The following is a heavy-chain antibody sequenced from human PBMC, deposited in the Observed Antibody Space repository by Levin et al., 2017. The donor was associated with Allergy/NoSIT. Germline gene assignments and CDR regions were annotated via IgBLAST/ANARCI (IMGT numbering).Heavy chain of an antibody. CDR1: GGSISSSSYY. V-gene: IGHV4-39*01. Sequence: ESLKISCTVSGGSISSSSYYWGWIRQPPGKGLEWIGSIYYSGSTYYNPSLKSRVTISVDTSKNQFSLKLSSVTAADTAVYYCARHSYDSTSFDYWGQGTLVTVSS. CDR3: ARHSYDSTSFDY. D-gene: IGHD3-22*01. CDR2: IYYSGST. J-gene: IGHJ4*02.